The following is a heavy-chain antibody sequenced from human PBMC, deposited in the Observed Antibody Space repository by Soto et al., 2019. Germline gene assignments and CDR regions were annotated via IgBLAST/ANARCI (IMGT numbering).Heavy chain of an antibody. CDR3: ASPKFRCWQQLDP. J-gene: IGHJ5*02. V-gene: IGHV1-69*01. D-gene: IGHD5-18*01. CDR2: IIPIFGTA. Sequence: QVQLVQSGAAVKKPGSSVKVSCKASGGTFSSYAITWVRQAPGQGLEWMGGIIPIFGTANYAQKFQARVTITADESTSTAYMELSRLRSEDTAVYYCASPKFRCWQQLDPWGQGTLVTVSS. CDR1: GGTFSSYA.